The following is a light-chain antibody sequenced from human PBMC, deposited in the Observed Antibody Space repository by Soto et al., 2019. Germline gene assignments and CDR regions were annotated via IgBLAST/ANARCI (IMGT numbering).Light chain of an antibody. CDR3: QQYNNWPT. V-gene: IGKV3-15*01. CDR1: QSVSSN. CDR2: GAS. Sequence: EIVMTQSPATLSVSPGERATLSCRASQSVSSNLAWYQQKPGQAPRLLIYGASTRATGIPARFSGSGSGTTLTLTIGTLQSENFAVYYCQQYNNWPTFGPGTKVDIK. J-gene: IGKJ3*01.